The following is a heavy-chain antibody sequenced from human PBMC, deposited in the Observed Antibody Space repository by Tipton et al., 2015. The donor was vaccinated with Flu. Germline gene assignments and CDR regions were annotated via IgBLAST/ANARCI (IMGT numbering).Heavy chain of an antibody. CDR1: GFTFSNYA. CDR3: ARFPPKNYDISPDDGMDV. D-gene: IGHD3-9*01. J-gene: IGHJ6*02. CDR2: ISSTSSYK. V-gene: IGHV3-21*01. Sequence: SLRLSCAASGFTFSNYAMIWVRQAPGKGLEWVSSISSTSSYKYYADSVKGRFTISRDNAKNSLWLQMDSLRGDDTAVYYCARFPPKNYDISPDDGMDVWGQGTTVIVSS.